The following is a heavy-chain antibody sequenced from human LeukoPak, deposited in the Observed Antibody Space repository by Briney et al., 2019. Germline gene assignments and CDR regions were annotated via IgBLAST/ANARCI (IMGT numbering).Heavy chain of an antibody. D-gene: IGHD3-22*01. V-gene: IGHV3-7*01. J-gene: IGHJ4*02. Sequence: GESLRLSCATSGFTFRNYWMSWVRQAPGKGLEWVANIKQDGSEKYYVDSVKGRFTISRDNARNSLYLQMNSLRAEDTAVYYCARYYDSSGPSPTFDYWGQGTLVTVSS. CDR2: IKQDGSEK. CDR3: ARYYDSSGPSPTFDY. CDR1: GFTFRNYW.